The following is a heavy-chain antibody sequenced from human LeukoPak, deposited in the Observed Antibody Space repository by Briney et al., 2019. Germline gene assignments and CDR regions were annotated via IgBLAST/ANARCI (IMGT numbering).Heavy chain of an antibody. CDR3: AKDQIVVVPAIDY. CDR2: ISGSVDNT. D-gene: IGHD2-2*01. J-gene: IGHJ4*02. Sequence: PGGSPRLSCAASGFTFSSYAMSWVRQAPGKGLEWVSAISGSVDNTYYADSVKALFTSSSENFKKSMYLQMHSLRAEDTAVYYCAKDQIVVVPAIDYWGQGTLVTVSS. CDR1: GFTFSSYA. V-gene: IGHV3-23*01.